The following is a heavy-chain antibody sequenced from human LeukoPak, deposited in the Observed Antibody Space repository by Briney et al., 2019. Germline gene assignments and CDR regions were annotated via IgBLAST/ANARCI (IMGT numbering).Heavy chain of an antibody. CDR2: ISSSGSTI. J-gene: IGHJ4*02. V-gene: IGHV3-48*03. D-gene: IGHD3-9*01. CDR3: ASCSYDILTGYYFDY. Sequence: GGSLRLSCAASGFTFSSYEMNWVRQAPGKGLEWFSCISSSGSTIYYADSVKGRFTISRDNAKNSLYLQMNSLRAEDTAVYYCASCSYDILTGYYFDYWGQGTLVTVSS. CDR1: GFTFSSYE.